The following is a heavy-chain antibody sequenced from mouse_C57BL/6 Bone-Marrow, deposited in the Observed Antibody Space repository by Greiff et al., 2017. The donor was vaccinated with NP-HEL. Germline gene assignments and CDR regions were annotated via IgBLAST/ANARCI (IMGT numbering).Heavy chain of an antibody. CDR3: TTQGYWDIDY. CDR2: IDPENGDT. CDR1: GFNIKDDY. J-gene: IGHJ2*01. V-gene: IGHV14-4*01. D-gene: IGHD4-1*01. Sequence: VQLQQSGAELVRPGASVKLSCTASGFNIKDDYMHWVKQRPEQGLEWIGWIDPENGDTEYASKFQGKATITADTSSNTAYLQLSSRTSEDTAVYYCTTQGYWDIDYWGQGTTLTVSS.